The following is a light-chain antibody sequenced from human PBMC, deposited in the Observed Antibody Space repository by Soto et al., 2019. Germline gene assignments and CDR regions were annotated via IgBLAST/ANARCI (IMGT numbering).Light chain of an antibody. J-gene: IGKJ2*01. CDR2: TAS. V-gene: IGKV1-39*01. Sequence: DIQMTQSPSSLSASVGDRVTISCRASQIISSYLIWYQQKPGKAPKVLIYTASSLPSGVPSRFSGSESGTDFTLTINNLQPEDFATYFCQQSYSAPYTFGQGTRLEI. CDR3: QQSYSAPYT. CDR1: QIISSY.